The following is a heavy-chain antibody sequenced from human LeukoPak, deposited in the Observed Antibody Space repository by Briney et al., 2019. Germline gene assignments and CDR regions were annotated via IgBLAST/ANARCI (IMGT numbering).Heavy chain of an antibody. D-gene: IGHD5-24*01. Sequence: GSLRLSCTASGFTFGDYAMSWIRQPPGKGLEWIGEINHSGSTNYNPSLKSRVTISVDTSKNQFSLKLSSVTAADTAVYYCAYQPTVEMAAINGFDYWGQGTLVTVSS. CDR1: GFTFGDYA. CDR2: INHSGST. CDR3: AYQPTVEMAAINGFDY. V-gene: IGHV4-34*08. J-gene: IGHJ4*02.